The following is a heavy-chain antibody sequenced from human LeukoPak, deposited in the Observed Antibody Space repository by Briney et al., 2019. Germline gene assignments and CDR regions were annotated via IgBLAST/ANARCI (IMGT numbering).Heavy chain of an antibody. CDR2: INHSGST. D-gene: IGHD1-26*01. CDR1: GGSLSGYY. CDR3: ASLRKRSYYARGFDY. Sequence: SETLSLTCAVYGGSLSGYYWSWIRQPPGKGLEWIGEINHSGSTNYNPSLKSRVTISVDTSKNQFSLKLSSVTAADTAVYYCASLRKRSYYARGFDYWGQGTLVTVSS. V-gene: IGHV4-34*01. J-gene: IGHJ4*02.